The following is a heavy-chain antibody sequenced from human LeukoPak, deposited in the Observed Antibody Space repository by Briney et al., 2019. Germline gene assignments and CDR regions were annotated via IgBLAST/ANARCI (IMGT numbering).Heavy chain of an antibody. Sequence: PSETLSLTCTVSGGSISSGDYYWSWIRQPPGKGLEWIGYIYYSGSTYYNPSLKSRVTISVDTSKNQFSLKLSSVTAADTAVYYCAREVLVFGVVIDAFDIWGQGTMVTVSS. CDR1: GGSISSGDYY. V-gene: IGHV4-30-4*01. D-gene: IGHD3-3*01. CDR3: AREVLVFGVVIDAFDI. CDR2: IYYSGST. J-gene: IGHJ3*02.